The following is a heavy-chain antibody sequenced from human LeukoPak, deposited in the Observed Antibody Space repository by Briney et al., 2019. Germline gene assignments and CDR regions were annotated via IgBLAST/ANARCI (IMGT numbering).Heavy chain of an antibody. CDR1: GFSFSRYG. J-gene: IGHJ6*02. CDR2: IWCDGSNK. CDR3: ARLGYCSGGNCYSSPDGMDV. Sequence: GGSLRLSCAASGFSFSRYGMHWARQAPGKGLEWVAVIWCDGSNKYYADSVKGRFTISRDNSKNTLYLQMDSLRAEDTAVYHCARLGYCSGGNCYSSPDGMDVWGQGTTVTVSS. V-gene: IGHV3-33*01. D-gene: IGHD2-15*01.